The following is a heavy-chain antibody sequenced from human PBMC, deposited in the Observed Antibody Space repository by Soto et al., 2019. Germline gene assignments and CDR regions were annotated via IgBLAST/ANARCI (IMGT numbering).Heavy chain of an antibody. CDR3: ARGTPEGYCSSTSCFLGRLYSDYYMDV. D-gene: IGHD2-2*01. J-gene: IGHJ6*03. CDR1: GFTFSSYS. Sequence: GGSLRLSCAASGFTFSSYSMNWVRQAPGKGLEWVSSISSSSSYIYYADSVKGRFTISRDNAKNSLYLQMNSLRAEDTAVYYCARGTPEGYCSSTSCFLGRLYSDYYMDVWGKGTTVTVSS. V-gene: IGHV3-21*01. CDR2: ISSSSSYI.